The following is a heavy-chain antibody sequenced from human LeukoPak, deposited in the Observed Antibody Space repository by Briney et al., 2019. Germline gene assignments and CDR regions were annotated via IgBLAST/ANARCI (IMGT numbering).Heavy chain of an antibody. D-gene: IGHD1-26*01. J-gene: IGHJ3*02. CDR2: IVVGSGNT. V-gene: IGHV1-58*02. CDR1: GFTFTSSA. CDR3: AADSLEGAMDDDAFDI. Sequence: SVKVSCKASGFTFTSSAMQWVRQARGQRLEWIGWIVVGSGNTNYAQKFQERVTITRDMSTSTAYMELSSLRSEDTAVYYCAADSLEGAMDDDAFDIWGQGTMVTVSS.